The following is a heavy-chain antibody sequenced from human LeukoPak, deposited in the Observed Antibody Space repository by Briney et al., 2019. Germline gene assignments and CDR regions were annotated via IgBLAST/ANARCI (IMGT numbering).Heavy chain of an antibody. Sequence: SETLSLTCAVYGGSLTGYYWSWIRQPPGKGLEWIGYIYYSGSTNYNPSLKSRVTISVDTSKNQFSLKLSSVTAADTAVYYCARHGRDYYDSSGYYTVGLFDYWGQGTLVTVSS. CDR2: IYYSGST. D-gene: IGHD3-22*01. V-gene: IGHV4-59*08. CDR1: GGSLTGYY. J-gene: IGHJ4*02. CDR3: ARHGRDYYDSSGYYTVGLFDY.